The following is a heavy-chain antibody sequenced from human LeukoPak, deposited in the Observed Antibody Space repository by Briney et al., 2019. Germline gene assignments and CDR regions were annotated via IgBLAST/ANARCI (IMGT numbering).Heavy chain of an antibody. CDR1: GFTFSTYG. J-gene: IGHJ4*02. CDR2: IWYDGSNK. D-gene: IGHD3-10*01. V-gene: IGHV3-33*01. Sequence: GGSLRLSCGASGFTFSTYGMQWVRQAPGKGLEWVAVIWYDGSNKYYADSVKGRSTVSRDNSKNTLYLQMNSLRAEDTAVYYCASTYFGSGSYPLDYWGQGILVTVSS. CDR3: ASTYFGSGSYPLDY.